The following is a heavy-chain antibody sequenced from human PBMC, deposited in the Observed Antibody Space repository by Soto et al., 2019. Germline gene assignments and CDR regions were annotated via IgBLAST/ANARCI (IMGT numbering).Heavy chain of an antibody. Sequence: ASVKVSCKTSGYNFTNFDINWVRQAPGRGLVWMGWMNPSSGETGSAQNFQGRVTMTRDISTRTFFMQLTSLRSEDTAIYYCARLAEYCNGIKCYSNFDFSGRGPQVTVSS. D-gene: IGHD2-15*01. CDR1: GYNFTNFD. V-gene: IGHV1-8*01. J-gene: IGHJ4*01. CDR3: ARLAEYCNGIKCYSNFDF. CDR2: MNPSSGET.